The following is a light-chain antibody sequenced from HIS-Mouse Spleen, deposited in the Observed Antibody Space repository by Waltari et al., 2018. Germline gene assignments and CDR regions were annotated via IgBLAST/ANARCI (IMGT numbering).Light chain of an antibody. CDR3: QAWDSSTVV. Sequence: SYELTQPPSVSVPPGQTASIPCHGDQWGDKYACWSQQKPGQSPVLVTYQDSKRPSGIPERFSGSNAGNTATLTISGTQAMDEADYYCQAWDSSTVVFGGGTKLTVL. CDR2: QDS. V-gene: IGLV3-1*01. J-gene: IGLJ2*01. CDR1: QWGDKY.